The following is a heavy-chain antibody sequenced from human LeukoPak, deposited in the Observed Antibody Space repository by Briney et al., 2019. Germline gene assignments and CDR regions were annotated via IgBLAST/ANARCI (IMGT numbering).Heavy chain of an antibody. CDR1: GFTFSSYE. J-gene: IGHJ3*02. CDR2: ISSSGSTI. D-gene: IGHD3-22*01. CDR3: AREGSTMIVVVYDAFDI. Sequence: GGSLRFSCAASGFTFSSYEMNWVRQAPGKGLEWVSYISSSGSTIYYADSVKGRFTISRDNAKNSLYLQMNSLRAEDTAVYYCAREGSTMIVVVYDAFDIWGQGTMVTVSS. V-gene: IGHV3-48*03.